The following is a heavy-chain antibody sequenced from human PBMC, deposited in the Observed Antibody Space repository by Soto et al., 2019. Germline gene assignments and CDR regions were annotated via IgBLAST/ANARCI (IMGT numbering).Heavy chain of an antibody. V-gene: IGHV3-74*01. CDR2: INTDGSST. CDR1: GFTFSSYW. Sequence: EVQLVESWGGLVQPGGSLRLSCAASGFTFSSYWMHWVRQAPGKGLVWISRINTDGSSTSYVDSVQGRFTISRDNGKNTLFLQMNSLRGEDTAVYYCARRGSGVTRGLHYWGQGTLVTVSS. D-gene: IGHD2-15*01. CDR3: ARRGSGVTRGLHY. J-gene: IGHJ4*02.